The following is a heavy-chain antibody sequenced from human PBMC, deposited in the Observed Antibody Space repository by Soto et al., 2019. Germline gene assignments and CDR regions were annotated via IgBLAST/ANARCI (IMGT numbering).Heavy chain of an antibody. CDR3: ARDQLYYNDISGRPLNAFDV. J-gene: IGHJ3*01. Sequence: GGSLRLSCAASGFTFRNYCMNWVRQAPGKGLEWVSYIGIGSSTKYYADSVKGRFTISRDNAKNSLYLQMNSLRAEDTAVYYCARDQLYYNDISGRPLNAFDVWGQGKMVTVS. V-gene: IGHV3-48*01. D-gene: IGHD3-22*01. CDR1: GFTFRNYC. CDR2: IGIGSSTK.